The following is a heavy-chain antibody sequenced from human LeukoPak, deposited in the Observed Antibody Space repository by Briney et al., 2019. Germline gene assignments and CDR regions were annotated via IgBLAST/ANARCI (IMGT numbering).Heavy chain of an antibody. CDR1: GGSISSYY. V-gene: IGHV4-59*01. Sequence: PSETLSLTCTVSGGSISSYYWSWIRQPPGKGLEWIGYIYYSGSTNYNPSLQSRVTIPVDTSKIQFSLKLSSVTAADTAVYYCARGRDFRSGYSFDYWGQGTLVTVSS. CDR3: ARGRDFRSGYSFDY. D-gene: IGHD3-3*01. CDR2: IYYSGST. J-gene: IGHJ4*02.